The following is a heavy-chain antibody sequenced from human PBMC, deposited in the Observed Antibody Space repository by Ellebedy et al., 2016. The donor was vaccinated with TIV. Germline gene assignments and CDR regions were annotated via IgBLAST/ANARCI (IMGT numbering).Heavy chain of an antibody. J-gene: IGHJ6*02. Sequence: GESLKISXAASGFTFSSYAMHWVRQAPGKGLEWVAVISYDGSNKYYADSVKGRFTISRDNSKNTLYLQMNSLRAEDTAVYYCARNLHWLPTSSYYYYGMDVWGQGTTVTVSS. V-gene: IGHV3-30-3*01. D-gene: IGHD3-9*01. CDR2: ISYDGSNK. CDR3: ARNLHWLPTSSYYYYGMDV. CDR1: GFTFSSYA.